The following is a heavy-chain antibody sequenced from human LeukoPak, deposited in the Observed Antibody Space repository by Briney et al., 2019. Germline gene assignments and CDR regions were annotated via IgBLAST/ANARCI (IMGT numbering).Heavy chain of an antibody. CDR2: IYSDDST. CDR1: GFTVSSNY. Sequence: GGSLRLSCAASGFTVSSNYMSWVRQAPGKGLEWVSVIYSDDSTYYADSVKGRFTISRDNSKNTLYLQMSSLRAEDTTVYYCARGTRALSLYYLDFWGQGTLVTVSS. V-gene: IGHV3-53*01. D-gene: IGHD2-8*01. CDR3: ARGTRALSLYYLDF. J-gene: IGHJ4*02.